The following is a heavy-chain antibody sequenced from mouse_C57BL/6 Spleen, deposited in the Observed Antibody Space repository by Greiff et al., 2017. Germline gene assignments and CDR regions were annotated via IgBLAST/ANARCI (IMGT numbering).Heavy chain of an antibody. V-gene: IGHV5-4*01. J-gene: IGHJ1*03. Sequence: EVKLMESGGGLVKPGGSLKLSCAASGFTFSSYAMSWVRQTPEKRLEWVATISDGGSYTYYPDNVKGRFTISRDNAKNNLYLQMSHLKSEDTAMYYCARERVSTTVVAKCWYFDVWGTGTTVTVSS. CDR3: ARERVSTTVVAKCWYFDV. CDR2: ISDGGSYT. D-gene: IGHD1-1*01. CDR1: GFTFSSYA.